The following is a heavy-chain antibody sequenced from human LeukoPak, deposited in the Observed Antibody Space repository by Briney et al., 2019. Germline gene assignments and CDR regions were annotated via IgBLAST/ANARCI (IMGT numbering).Heavy chain of an antibody. Sequence: GGSLRLSCAAPGFTFSDHFMDWVRQAPGKGLEWVGRSRNRADSYATEYAASVKGRFTISRDESKNSLYLQMNSLTTEDTAVYHCARKVIGSTTSGGLDIWGQGTMVTVSS. D-gene: IGHD2-8*02. CDR3: ARKVIGSTTSGGLDI. CDR1: GFTFSDHF. V-gene: IGHV3-72*01. CDR2: SRNRADSYAT. J-gene: IGHJ3*02.